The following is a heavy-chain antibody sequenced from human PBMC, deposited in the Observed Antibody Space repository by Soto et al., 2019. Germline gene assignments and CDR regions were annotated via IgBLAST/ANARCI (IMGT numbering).Heavy chain of an antibody. Sequence: EVQLVESGGGLIQPGGSLRLSCAASGFTASSNYMSWVRQAPGKGLEWVSVIYSGGSTYYADSVKGRFTISRDNSKNTLYLQMNSLRAEDTAVYYCARGGAANYYYGMDVWGQGTTVTVSS. J-gene: IGHJ6*02. V-gene: IGHV3-53*01. CDR3: ARGGAANYYYGMDV. CDR2: IYSGGST. D-gene: IGHD1-26*01. CDR1: GFTASSNY.